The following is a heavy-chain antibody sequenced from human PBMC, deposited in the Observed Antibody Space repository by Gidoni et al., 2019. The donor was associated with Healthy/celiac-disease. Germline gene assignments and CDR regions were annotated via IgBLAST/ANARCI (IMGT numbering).Heavy chain of an antibody. D-gene: IGHD6-13*01. V-gene: IGHV3-7*01. Sequence: EVQLVESGGGLVQPGGSLRLSCAAAGFTFSSYWLGWVRQAHGKGLEWVANIKQDGSEKYYVDSVKGRFTISRDNAKNSLYLQMNSLRAEDTAVYYCARDEYPIAAAENYFDYWGQGTLVTVSS. CDR2: IKQDGSEK. J-gene: IGHJ4*02. CDR3: ARDEYPIAAAENYFDY. CDR1: GFTFSSYW.